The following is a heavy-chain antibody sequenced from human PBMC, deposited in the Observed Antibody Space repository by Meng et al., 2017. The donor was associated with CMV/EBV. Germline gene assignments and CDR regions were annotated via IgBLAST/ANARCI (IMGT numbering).Heavy chain of an antibody. CDR3: ARAAIVVVPAAPETENWFDP. Sequence: SVKVSCRASGGTFSSYAISWVRQAPGQGLEWMGGIIPIFGTASYAQKFQGRVTITTDESTSTAYMELSSLRSEDTAVYYCARAAIVVVPAAPETENWFDPWGQGTLVTVSS. J-gene: IGHJ5*02. CDR1: GGTFSSYA. V-gene: IGHV1-69*05. D-gene: IGHD2-2*01. CDR2: IIPIFGTA.